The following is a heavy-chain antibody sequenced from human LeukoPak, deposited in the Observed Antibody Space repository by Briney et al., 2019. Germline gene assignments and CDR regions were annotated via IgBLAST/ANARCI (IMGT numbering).Heavy chain of an antibody. V-gene: IGHV3-53*01. Sequence: GGSLRLSCAASEFTVSNKYISWVRQAPGKGLEWVSVIYSGGTAYYADSVKGRFTISRDNSKNTLYLQMNSLRAEDTAVYYCARDPTRGYDTNPFDAFDIWGQGTMVTVS. CDR3: ARDPTRGYDTNPFDAFDI. D-gene: IGHD3-3*01. CDR2: IYSGGTA. J-gene: IGHJ3*02. CDR1: EFTVSNKY.